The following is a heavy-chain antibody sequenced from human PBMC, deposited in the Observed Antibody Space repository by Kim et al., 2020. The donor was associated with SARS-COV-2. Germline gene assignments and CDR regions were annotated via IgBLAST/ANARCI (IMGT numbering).Heavy chain of an antibody. V-gene: IGHV4-59*01. CDR1: GGSISTYY. Sequence: SETLSLTCTVSGGSISTYYWSWIRQPPGKGLEWIGYIYYSGSTYYNPSLKSRVTISVDTSKNQFSLKLSSVTAADTAVYYCARVQSGSWYFDYWGQGTLV. CDR2: IYYSGST. CDR3: ARVQSGSWYFDY. J-gene: IGHJ4*02. D-gene: IGHD6-19*01.